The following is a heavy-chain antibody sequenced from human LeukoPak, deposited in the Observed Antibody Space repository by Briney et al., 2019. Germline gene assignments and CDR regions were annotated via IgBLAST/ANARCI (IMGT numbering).Heavy chain of an antibody. J-gene: IGHJ3*02. CDR1: GGSITGYH. CDR2: IYSSETT. V-gene: IGHV4-4*08. Sequence: SETLSLTRTVSGGSITGYHWSWIRQPREKGLEWIGYIYSSETTNYKPSLKSRVTISADTSKNQFSLKLTSVTAADTAIYYCARRNDFDIWGQGTMVTVSP. CDR3: ARRNDFDI.